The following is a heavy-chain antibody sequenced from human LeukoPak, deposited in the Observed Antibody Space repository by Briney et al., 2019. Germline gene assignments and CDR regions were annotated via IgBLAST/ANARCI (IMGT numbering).Heavy chain of an antibody. CDR1: GYTFTNFF. CDR2: INPNSGGT. D-gene: IGHD1-26*01. CDR3: ARDGAYSGSVDQDYYYGMDV. Sequence: ASVKVSCKASGYTFTNFFVHWVRQAPGQGLEWMGWINPNSGGTNFAQKFQGRVTMTRDTSISTAYMDLTRLTSDDTAVYYCARDGAYSGSVDQDYYYGMDVWGQGTTVTVSS. J-gene: IGHJ6*02. V-gene: IGHV1-2*02.